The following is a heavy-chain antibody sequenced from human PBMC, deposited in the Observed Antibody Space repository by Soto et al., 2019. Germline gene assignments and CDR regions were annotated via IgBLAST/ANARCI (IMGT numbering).Heavy chain of an antibody. D-gene: IGHD3-9*01. CDR1: GYTFKNYG. V-gene: IGHV1-18*04. CDR3: VLGGLETGYYRDMDY. J-gene: IGHJ4*02. CDR2: ISAYNGDT. Sequence: QDHLVQSGAEVKKPGASAKVSCKASGYTFKNYGINWVRQAPGRGLEWVAWISAYNGDTSYAQHFQRRVTVTTETVTNTAYMELRSLRPDDTAVYFCVLGGLETGYYRDMDYWGQGTLVSVSS.